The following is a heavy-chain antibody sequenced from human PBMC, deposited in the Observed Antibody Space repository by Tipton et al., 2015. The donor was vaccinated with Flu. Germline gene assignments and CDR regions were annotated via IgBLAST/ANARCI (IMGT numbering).Heavy chain of an antibody. V-gene: IGHV4-38-2*02. D-gene: IGHD3-10*01. CDR2: IYHSGST. CDR3: ARKYYYGSGRVPTFDY. Sequence: TLSLTCTVSGYSISSGYYWGWIRQPPGKGLEWIGSIYHSGSTYYNPSLKSRVTISVDTSKNQFSPKLSSVTAADTAVYYCARKYYYGSGRVPTFDYWGQGTLVTVSS. CDR1: GYSISSGYY. J-gene: IGHJ4*02.